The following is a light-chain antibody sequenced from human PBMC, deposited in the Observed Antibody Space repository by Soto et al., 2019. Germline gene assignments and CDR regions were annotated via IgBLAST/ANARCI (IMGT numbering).Light chain of an antibody. J-gene: IGKJ2*01. V-gene: IGKV4-1*01. CDR1: QSVLYSSDNKNY. CDR3: QQYYTTPYT. CDR2: WAS. Sequence: DIVMTQSPDSLAVSLGERATINCKSSQSVLYSSDNKNYLTWYQQRPGQPPKLLIYWASTRESGVPDRFSGSGSGTDFTLTISSLQAEDLAVYYCQQYYTTPYTFGQGTKPEIK.